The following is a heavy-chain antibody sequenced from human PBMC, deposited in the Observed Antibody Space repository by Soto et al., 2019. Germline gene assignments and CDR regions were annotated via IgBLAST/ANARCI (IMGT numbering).Heavy chain of an antibody. V-gene: IGHV3-74*01. J-gene: IGHJ4*02. Sequence: PGGSLRLSCATSGFTFSNYWMHWVRQAPGKGPVWVSRINEDESNTNYADSVKGRFTISRDNAKNTLYLQMNSLRAEDTAVYYCARGLFLDYWGQGTRVTVPQ. CDR2: INEDESNT. D-gene: IGHD3-3*01. CDR1: GFTFSNYW. CDR3: ARGLFLDY.